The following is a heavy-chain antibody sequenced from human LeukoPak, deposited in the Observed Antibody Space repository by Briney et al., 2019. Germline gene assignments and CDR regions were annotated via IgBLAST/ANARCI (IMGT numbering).Heavy chain of an antibody. Sequence: PGGSLRLSCAASGFTFSSYAMSCVRQAPGKGLEWVSAISGSGGSTYYADSVKGRFTISRDNSKNTLYLQMNSLRAEDTAVYYCAKDRSSSWYGGWFDPWGQGTLVTVSS. CDR2: ISGSGGST. V-gene: IGHV3-23*01. J-gene: IGHJ5*02. CDR1: GFTFSSYA. CDR3: AKDRSSSWYGGWFDP. D-gene: IGHD6-13*01.